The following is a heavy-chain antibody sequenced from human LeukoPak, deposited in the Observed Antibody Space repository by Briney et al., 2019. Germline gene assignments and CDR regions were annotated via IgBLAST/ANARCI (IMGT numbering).Heavy chain of an antibody. CDR3: ARDRAVALPTYYYYMDV. D-gene: IGHD2-15*01. J-gene: IGHJ6*03. V-gene: IGHV3-30*14. CDR1: GFTFTTYV. Sequence: PGGSLRLSCAASGFTFTTYVIDWVRQAPGKGLEWVAVISQTGSIETYADSVKGRFTNSRDNSKNTVYLQMNSLKSEDTAVYYCARDRAVALPTYYYYMDVRGKGTTVTVSS. CDR2: ISQTGSIE.